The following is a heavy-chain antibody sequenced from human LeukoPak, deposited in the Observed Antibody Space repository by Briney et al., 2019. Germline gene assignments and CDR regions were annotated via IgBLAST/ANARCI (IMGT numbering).Heavy chain of an antibody. J-gene: IGHJ5*02. CDR2: MNPNSGNT. Sequence: ASVKVSCKASGYTFTSYDINWVRQATGQGLEWVGWMNPNSGNTGYAQKFQGRVTITRNTSISTAYMELSSLRSEDTAVYYCARASAYGDYGFDPWGQGTLVTVSS. CDR1: GYTFTSYD. V-gene: IGHV1-8*03. CDR3: ARASAYGDYGFDP. D-gene: IGHD4-17*01.